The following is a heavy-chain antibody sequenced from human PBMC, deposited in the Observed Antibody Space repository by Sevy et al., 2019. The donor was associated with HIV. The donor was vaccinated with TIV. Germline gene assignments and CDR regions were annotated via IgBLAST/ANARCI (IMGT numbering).Heavy chain of an antibody. J-gene: IGHJ4*01. D-gene: IGHD3-10*01. CDR1: GYTFISYA. V-gene: IGHV1-18*01. CDR3: ARSYGSGNYYGY. Sequence: ASVKVSCKASGYTFISYAINWVRQAPGQGLEWMGWISAYNGNTNYAQKLQGRVTMTTDTSSSTAYMELRSLRSDDTAVYYCARSYGSGNYYGYWGHGTLVTVSS. CDR2: ISAYNGNT.